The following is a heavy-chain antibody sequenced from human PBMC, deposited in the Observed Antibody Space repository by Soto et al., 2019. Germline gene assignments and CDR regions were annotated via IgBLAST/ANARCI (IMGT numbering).Heavy chain of an antibody. V-gene: IGHV1-69*13. CDR3: ARDLSSSGYHYRMGV. CDR1: GGSISSYA. D-gene: IGHD6-19*01. Sequence: SVKVSCKASGGSISSYAFSWVRQAPGQGLEWMGGITPKFGTSYHAQKYQGRLTITADDSTSTVYMELTSLRSEDTAVYYCARDLSSSGYHYRMGVWGQGTTVTVSS. CDR2: ITPKFGTS. J-gene: IGHJ6*02.